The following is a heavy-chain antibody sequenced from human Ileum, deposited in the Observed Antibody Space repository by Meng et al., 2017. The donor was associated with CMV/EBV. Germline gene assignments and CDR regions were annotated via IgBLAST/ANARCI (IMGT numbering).Heavy chain of an antibody. CDR2: VYSSGST. Sequence: LQESGPGLVKPSGSLSLICTVSGGSISGYYWSWIRQPATKGLEWIGRVYSSGSTDYNPSLQSRVTMSVDTSKNQFSLKLSSVTAADTAVYYCARGSSSWAFDYWGQGTLVTVSS. V-gene: IGHV4-4*07. CDR1: GGSISGYY. D-gene: IGHD2-2*01. J-gene: IGHJ4*02. CDR3: ARGSSSWAFDY.